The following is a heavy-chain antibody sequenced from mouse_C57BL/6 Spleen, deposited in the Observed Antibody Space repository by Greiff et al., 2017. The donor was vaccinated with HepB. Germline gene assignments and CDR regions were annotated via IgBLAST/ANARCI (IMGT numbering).Heavy chain of an antibody. CDR1: GYTFTSYW. V-gene: IGHV1-64*01. D-gene: IGHD2-1*01. CDR3: AREALSTMGKALDY. Sequence: QVQLQQLGAELVKPGASVKLSCKASGYTFTSYWMHWVKQRPGQGLEWIGMIHPNSGSTNYNEKFKSKATLTVDKSSSTAYMQLSSLTSEDSAVYYCAREALSTMGKALDYWGQGTTLTVSS. J-gene: IGHJ2*01. CDR2: IHPNSGST.